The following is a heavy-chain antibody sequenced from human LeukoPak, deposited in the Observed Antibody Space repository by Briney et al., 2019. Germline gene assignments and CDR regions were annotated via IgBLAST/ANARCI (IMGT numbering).Heavy chain of an antibody. CDR2: IKQDGSEK. Sequence: GGSLRLSCAASGFTFSSYWMSWVRQAPGKGLEWVANIKQDGSEKYYVDSVKGRFTISRDNAKNSLYLQMNSLRAEDTAVYYCARDLRPSTVTDFDYWGQGTLVTVSS. J-gene: IGHJ4*02. CDR1: GFTFSSYW. CDR3: ARDLRPSTVTDFDY. D-gene: IGHD4-11*01. V-gene: IGHV3-7*01.